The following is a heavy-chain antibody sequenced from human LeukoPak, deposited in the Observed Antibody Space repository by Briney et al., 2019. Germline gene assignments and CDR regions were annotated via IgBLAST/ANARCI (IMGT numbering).Heavy chain of an antibody. CDR2: IYSDGST. CDR1: GFTVSSNY. CDR3: ARGESGYYYNGY. D-gene: IGHD1-26*01. V-gene: IGHV3-53*01. J-gene: IGHJ4*02. Sequence: GGSLRLSCAASGFTVSSNYMNWVRQAPGKGLEWVSVIYSDGSTYYADSVKGRFTISRDNAKNTLYLQMNSLRAEDTAVYYCARGESGYYYNGYWGQGTLLTVSS.